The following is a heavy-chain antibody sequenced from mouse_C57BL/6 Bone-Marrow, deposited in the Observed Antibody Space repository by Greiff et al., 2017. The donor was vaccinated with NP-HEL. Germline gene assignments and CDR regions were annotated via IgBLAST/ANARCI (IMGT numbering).Heavy chain of an antibody. D-gene: IGHD2-4*01. CDR2: IDPSDSYT. Sequence: VQLQQPGAELVRPGTSVKLSCKASGYTFTSYWMHWVKQRPGQGLEWIGVIDPSDSYTNYNQKFKGKATLTVDTSSSTAYMQLSSLTSEDSAVYYCARGGYDYDDFDVWGTGTTVTVSS. CDR3: ARGGYDYDDFDV. J-gene: IGHJ1*03. V-gene: IGHV1-59*01. CDR1: GYTFTSYW.